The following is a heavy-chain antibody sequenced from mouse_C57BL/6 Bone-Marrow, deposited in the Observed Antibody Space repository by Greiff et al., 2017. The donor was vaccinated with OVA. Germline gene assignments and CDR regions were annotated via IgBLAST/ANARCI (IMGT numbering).Heavy chain of an antibody. D-gene: IGHD2-5*01. V-gene: IGHV1-26*01. CDR3: ATYYSNTWFAY. J-gene: IGHJ3*01. CDR2: INPNNGGT. Sequence: VQLQQSGPELVKPGASVKISCKASGYTFTDYYMNWVKQSHGKSLEWIGDINPNNGGTSYNQKLKGKATLTVDKSSSTAYMELRSLTSEDSAVYYCATYYSNTWFAYWGQGTLVTVSA. CDR1: GYTFTDYY.